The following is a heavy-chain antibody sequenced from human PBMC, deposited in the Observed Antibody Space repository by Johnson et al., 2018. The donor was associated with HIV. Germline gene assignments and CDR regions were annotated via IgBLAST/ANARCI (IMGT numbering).Heavy chain of an antibody. D-gene: IGHD2-21*02. CDR3: STFFVVGTETGAFDI. V-gene: IGHV3-30*03. Sequence: QVQLVESGGGVVQPGRSLRLSCAASGFTFNSYGMHWVRQAPGKGLEWVAVISYDGSNKYYADSVKGRFTISRDDSKSIAYVQMNSLNTEDTGVYYCSTFFVVGTETGAFDIWGQGTLVTVSS. CDR1: GFTFNSYG. J-gene: IGHJ3*02. CDR2: ISYDGSNK.